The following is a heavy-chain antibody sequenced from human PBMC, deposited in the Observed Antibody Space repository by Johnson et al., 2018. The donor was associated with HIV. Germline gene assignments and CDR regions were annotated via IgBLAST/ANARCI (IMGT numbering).Heavy chain of an antibody. J-gene: IGHJ3*02. CDR1: GFTFSDYY. CDR3: AKGIARRTNDAFDI. Sequence: QMQVVESGGGLVKPGGSLRLFCAASGFTFSDYYMNWIRQTPGKGLEWVSYISSGSTIYYADSVKGRFTISRDNSKNTLYLQMNSLRAEDTAVYYCAKGIARRTNDAFDIWGQGTMVTVSS. D-gene: IGHD2/OR15-2a*01. CDR2: ISSGSTI. V-gene: IGHV3-11*01.